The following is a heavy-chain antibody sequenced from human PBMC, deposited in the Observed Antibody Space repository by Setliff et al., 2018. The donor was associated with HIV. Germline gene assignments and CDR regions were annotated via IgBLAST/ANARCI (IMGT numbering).Heavy chain of an antibody. D-gene: IGHD3-10*01. CDR3: AREGGQGYSGSGSFYHRNFDL. CDR1: GFSIRSGYY. J-gene: IGHJ2*01. CDR2: INHSGST. Sequence: SETLSLTCAVSGFSIRSGYYWGWIRQPPGKGLEWIGEINHSGSTNYNPSLKSRVTISVDTSKSQISLKLTSVTAADTALYYCAREGGQGYSGSGSFYHRNFDLWGRGTLVTVSS. V-gene: IGHV4-38-2*02.